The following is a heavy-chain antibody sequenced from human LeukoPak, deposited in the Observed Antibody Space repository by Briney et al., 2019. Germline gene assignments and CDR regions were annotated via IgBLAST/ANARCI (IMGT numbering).Heavy chain of an antibody. D-gene: IGHD5-24*01. CDR1: GYTFTGYY. J-gene: IGHJ4*02. V-gene: IGHV1-2*02. CDR2: INPNSGGT. CDR3: ARAGDGYNIGLGY. Sequence: ASVKVSCKASGYTFTGYYMHWVRQAPGQGLEWMGWINPNSGGTNYAQRFQGRVTMTRDTSISTAYMELSRLRSDDTAVYYCARAGDGYNIGLGYWGQGTLVTVSS.